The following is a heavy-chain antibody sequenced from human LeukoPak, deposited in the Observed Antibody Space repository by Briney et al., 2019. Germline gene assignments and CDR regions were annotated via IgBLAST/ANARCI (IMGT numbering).Heavy chain of an antibody. D-gene: IGHD1-26*01. CDR2: IYHSGST. Sequence: PSETLSLTCAVYGGSFSGYYWSWIRQPPGKGLEWIGYIYHSGSTYYNPSLKSRVTISVDGSKNQFSLKLTSVTAADTAVYYCSRSGSYEKPGDYWGQGTLVTVSS. J-gene: IGHJ4*02. CDR1: GGSFSGYY. CDR3: SRSGSYEKPGDY. V-gene: IGHV4-34*01.